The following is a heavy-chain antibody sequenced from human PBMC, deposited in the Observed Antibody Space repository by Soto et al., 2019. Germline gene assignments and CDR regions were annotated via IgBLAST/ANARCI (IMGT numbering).Heavy chain of an antibody. J-gene: IGHJ4*02. Sequence: SVKVSCKASGFTFTSSSVQWVRQARGQRLEWIGWIVVGSGNTNYAQKFQERVTITRDMSTSTAYMELSSLRSEDTAVYYCAADPYAAIYAPTRGDYWGQGTLVTVSS. V-gene: IGHV1-58*01. CDR2: IVVGSGNT. CDR3: AADPYAAIYAPTRGDY. CDR1: GFTFTSSS. D-gene: IGHD2-2*01.